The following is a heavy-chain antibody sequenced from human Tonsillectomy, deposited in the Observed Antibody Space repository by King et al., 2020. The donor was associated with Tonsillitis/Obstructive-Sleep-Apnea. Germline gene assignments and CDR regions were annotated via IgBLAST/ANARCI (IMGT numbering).Heavy chain of an antibody. D-gene: IGHD5-24*01. Sequence: QVQLVESGGGVVQPGRSLSLSCAASGFTFSSYGMHWVRQAPGKGLEWVAVISFDGSNKYYADSVKGRFTISRDNSKNTLFLQMNSLRAEDTAVYYCAKLGGRDGYNWDAFDIWGQGTMVTVSS. CDR3: AKLGGRDGYNWDAFDI. CDR2: ISFDGSNK. V-gene: IGHV3-30*18. CDR1: GFTFSSYG. J-gene: IGHJ3*02.